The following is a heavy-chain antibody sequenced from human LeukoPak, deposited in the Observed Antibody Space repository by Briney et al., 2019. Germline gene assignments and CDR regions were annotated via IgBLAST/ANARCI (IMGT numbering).Heavy chain of an antibody. CDR3: ARLGFFTYDSSGYKRRAIDY. J-gene: IGHJ4*02. CDR1: GFSFSLYW. V-gene: IGHV3-7*01. CDR2: IKQDGSEK. D-gene: IGHD3-22*01. Sequence: GGSLRLSCAASGFSFSLYWMTWVRQAPGKGLEWVANIKQDGSEKYYVDSVKGRFTISRDNAKNSLYLQMNSLRVEDTAVYYCARLGFFTYDSSGYKRRAIDYWGQGTLVTVSS.